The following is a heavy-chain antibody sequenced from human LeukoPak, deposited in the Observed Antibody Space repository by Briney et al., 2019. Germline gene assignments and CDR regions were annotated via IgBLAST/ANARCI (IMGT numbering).Heavy chain of an antibody. V-gene: IGHV4-34*01. J-gene: IGHJ1*01. CDR3: AFSSAYQQH. D-gene: IGHD3-22*01. Sequence: PSETLSLTCAVYGGSSSSYYWSWIRQPPGKGLEWIGEINHSGSTDYNPSLKSRVTISVDTSKNQFSLKLSSVTAADTAVYYCAFSSAYQQHCGQGTLVTVSS. CDR2: INHSGST. CDR1: GGSSSSYY.